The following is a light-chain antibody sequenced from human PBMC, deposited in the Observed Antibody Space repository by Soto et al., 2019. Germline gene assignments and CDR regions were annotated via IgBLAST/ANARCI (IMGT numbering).Light chain of an antibody. CDR3: QSYDSSLSGYV. Sequence: QSVLTQPPSASASPGQSVTISCTGTSSDVGGYNYVSWYQQRPGKAPKLMIYEVSQRPSGVPDRFSGSKSGNTATLAITGLQAEDEADYYCQSYDSSLSGYVFGTGTKLTVL. J-gene: IGLJ1*01. CDR1: SSDVGGYNY. CDR2: EVS. V-gene: IGLV2-8*01.